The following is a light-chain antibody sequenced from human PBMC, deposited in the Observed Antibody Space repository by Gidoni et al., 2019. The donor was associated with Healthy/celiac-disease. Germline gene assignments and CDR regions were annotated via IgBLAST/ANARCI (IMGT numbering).Light chain of an antibody. V-gene: IGKV3-11*01. CDR2: DAS. CDR1: QGGSSY. J-gene: IGKJ1*01. Sequence: PSPLSLSPGERATLSCRGSQGGSSYLAWYQQKPGKAPRLLIYDASNRATGVPARFSGSGSGTDFTLTISCLESEDFAVYYCQQCSNWPWTFGQGTKVEIK. CDR3: QQCSNWPWT.